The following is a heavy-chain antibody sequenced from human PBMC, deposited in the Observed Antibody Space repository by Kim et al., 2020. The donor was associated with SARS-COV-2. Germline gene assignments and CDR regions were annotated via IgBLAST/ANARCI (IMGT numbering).Heavy chain of an antibody. Sequence: GESLKISCKGSGYSFTSYWIGWVRQMPGKGLEWMGIIYPGDSDTRYSPSFQGQVTISADKSISTAYLQWSSLKASDTAMYYCARVGYCSSTSCYKLDYWGQGTLVTVSS. J-gene: IGHJ4*02. CDR3: ARVGYCSSTSCYKLDY. V-gene: IGHV5-51*01. D-gene: IGHD2-2*01. CDR2: IYPGDSDT. CDR1: GYSFTSYW.